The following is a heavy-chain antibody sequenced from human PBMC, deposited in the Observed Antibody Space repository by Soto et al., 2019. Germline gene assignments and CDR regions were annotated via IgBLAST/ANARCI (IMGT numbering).Heavy chain of an antibody. CDR1: GFSLSTSGVG. Sequence: QITLKESGPTLVKPTQTLTLTCTFSGFSLSTSGVGVGWIRQPPGKALEWLALIYWDDDKRYSPSLKSRLTTTKDTPKNQVVLTMTNTDPVDTATYYCAHRLHSSGRRRYFDYWGQGTLVTVSS. V-gene: IGHV2-5*02. CDR3: AHRLHSSGRRRYFDY. D-gene: IGHD6-19*01. J-gene: IGHJ4*02. CDR2: IYWDDDK.